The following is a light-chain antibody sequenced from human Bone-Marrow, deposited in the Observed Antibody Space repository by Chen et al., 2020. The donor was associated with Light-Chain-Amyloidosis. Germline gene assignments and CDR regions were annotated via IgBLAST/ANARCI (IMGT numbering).Light chain of an antibody. Sequence: SYVLTQPSSVSVAPGQXATIAXGGNXXXSTSVPWYEQTPGKAPLRVVDDDSDRPTGIPERLSGSNSGNTATXTISRXEAXDEADYYCQVWDRGSDRPVFGGGTKLTVL. V-gene: IGLV3-21*02. J-gene: IGLJ3*02. CDR2: DDS. CDR1: XXXSTS. CDR3: QVWDRGSDRPV.